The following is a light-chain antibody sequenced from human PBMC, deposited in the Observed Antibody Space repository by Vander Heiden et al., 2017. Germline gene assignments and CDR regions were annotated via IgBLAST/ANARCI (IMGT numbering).Light chain of an antibody. CDR2: DAS. CDR1: QSVSSNY. V-gene: IGKV3-20*01. J-gene: IGKJ2*01. Sequence: EIVLPQSPGTLSLSPGEPATLSCRASQSVSSNYLDWYQQKPGQAPRLLIYDASSRVTGIPDRFTGSGSGTDFTLTISRLEPEDFAVYYCQQYGSARGTFGQGTKLEI. CDR3: QQYGSARGT.